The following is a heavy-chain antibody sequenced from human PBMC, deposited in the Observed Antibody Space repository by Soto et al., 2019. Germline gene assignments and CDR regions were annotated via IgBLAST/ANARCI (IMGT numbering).Heavy chain of an antibody. Sequence: TSETLSLTCTVSGGSISSYYWSWIRQPPGKGLEWIGYIYYSGSTNYNPSLKSRVTISVDTSKNQFSLKLSSVTAADTAVYYCARGWYSSSWLDYWGQGTLVTVSS. CDR3: ARGWYSSSWLDY. CDR1: GGSISSYY. CDR2: IYYSGST. J-gene: IGHJ4*02. D-gene: IGHD6-13*01. V-gene: IGHV4-59*01.